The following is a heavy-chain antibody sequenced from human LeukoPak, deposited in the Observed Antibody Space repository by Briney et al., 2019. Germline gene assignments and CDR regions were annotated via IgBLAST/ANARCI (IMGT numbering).Heavy chain of an antibody. V-gene: IGHV3-30*04. Sequence: GGSLRLSCAASGFTFSSYAMHWVRQAPGKGLEWVAVISYDGSNKYYADSVKGRFTISRDNSKNMLYLQMNSLRVEDTAVYYCARATDCSSTSCYLRTFDSNIDYWGQGTLVTVSS. CDR2: ISYDGSNK. CDR1: GFTFSSYA. D-gene: IGHD2-2*01. J-gene: IGHJ4*02. CDR3: ARATDCSSTSCYLRTFDSNIDY.